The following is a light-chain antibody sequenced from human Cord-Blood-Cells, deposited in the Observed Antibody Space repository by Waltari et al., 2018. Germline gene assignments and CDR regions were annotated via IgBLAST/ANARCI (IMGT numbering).Light chain of an antibody. Sequence: DIVMTQSPDSLAVSLGERATINCKSSQSVLYSSNHKNYLAWYQQKPGQPPELLIYWASTRESGVPDRFSGSGSGTDFTLTISSLQAEDVAVYYCQQYYSTPFTFGPGTKVDIK. CDR2: WAS. J-gene: IGKJ3*01. CDR1: QSVLYSSNHKNY. CDR3: QQYYSTPFT. V-gene: IGKV4-1*01.